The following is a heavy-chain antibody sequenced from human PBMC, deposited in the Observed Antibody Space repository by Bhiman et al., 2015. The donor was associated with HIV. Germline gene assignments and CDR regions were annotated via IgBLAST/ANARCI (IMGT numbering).Heavy chain of an antibody. CDR1: GFIFDDYG. J-gene: IGHJ3*02. Sequence: EVQLVESGGGVLRPGGSLRLSCEGFGFIFDDYGLSWVRQAPGKGLEWVSSISSSSRYINYADSVQGRFTISRDNAKNSLYLQMNSLRAEDTSVYYCARDESQGAFDIWGQGTMVTVSS. CDR2: ISSSSRYI. CDR3: ARDESQGAFDI. V-gene: IGHV3-21*02.